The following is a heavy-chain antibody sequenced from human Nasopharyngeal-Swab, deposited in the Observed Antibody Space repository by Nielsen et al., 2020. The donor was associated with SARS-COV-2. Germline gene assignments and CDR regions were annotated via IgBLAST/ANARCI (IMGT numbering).Heavy chain of an antibody. J-gene: IGHJ6*02. V-gene: IGHV3-53*01. CDR2: IYSGGST. CDR1: GFTVSSNY. CDR3: AGDRGGVYDYYGMDV. Sequence: GESLKISCAASGFTVSSNYMSWVRQAPGKGLEWVSVIYSGGSTYYADSVKGRFTISRDNSKNTLYLQMNSLRAEDTAVYYCAGDRGGVYDYYGMDVWGQGTTVTVSS. D-gene: IGHD3-10*01.